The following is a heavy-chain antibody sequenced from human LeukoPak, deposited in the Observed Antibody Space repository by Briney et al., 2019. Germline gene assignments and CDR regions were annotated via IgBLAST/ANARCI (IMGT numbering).Heavy chain of an antibody. J-gene: IGHJ3*02. Sequence: GAPVKVSCRASGYTFTAYYIHWVRQAPGQGLEWMGWINPNSGDTTLPQRFQGRVTMTRGTSIITAYMELSSLTSDDTGMYYCARGPTLGLDIWGQGTMVTVSS. CDR3: ARGPTLGLDI. CDR2: INPNSGDT. CDR1: GYTFTAYY. V-gene: IGHV1-2*02.